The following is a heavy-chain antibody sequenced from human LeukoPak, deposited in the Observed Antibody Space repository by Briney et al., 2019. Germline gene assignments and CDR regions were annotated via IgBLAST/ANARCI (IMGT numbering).Heavy chain of an antibody. Sequence: GGSLRLSCVATGFTFTKHWMSWVRQSRGKGLECVAKISEDGNERHYVDSVKGRFTISRDNARNSLYLQMNNVRVDDTAVYYCVRDYRGGWNDYWGQGTQVTVSS. V-gene: IGHV3-7*01. CDR3: VRDYRGGWNDY. CDR2: ISEDGNER. D-gene: IGHD1-26*01. J-gene: IGHJ4*02. CDR1: GFTFTKHW.